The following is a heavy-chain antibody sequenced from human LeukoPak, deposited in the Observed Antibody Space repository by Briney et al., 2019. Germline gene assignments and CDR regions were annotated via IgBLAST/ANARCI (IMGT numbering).Heavy chain of an antibody. Sequence: GASVKVSCKASGYTFTSYAVNWVRQAPGQGLEWMGWINTNTGNPTYAQGFTGRFVFSLDTSVSTAYLQICSLKAEDTAVYYCARGTHYGDAGGAFDIWGQGIMVTVSS. V-gene: IGHV7-4-1*01. D-gene: IGHD4-17*01. CDR1: GYTFTSYA. CDR3: ARGTHYGDAGGAFDI. J-gene: IGHJ3*02. CDR2: INTNTGNP.